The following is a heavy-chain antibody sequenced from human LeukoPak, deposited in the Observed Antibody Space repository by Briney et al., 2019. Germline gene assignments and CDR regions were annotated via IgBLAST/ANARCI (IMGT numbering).Heavy chain of an antibody. CDR1: GYTFTSYY. D-gene: IGHD6-13*01. Sequence: ASVKVSCKASGYTFTSYYMHWVRQAPGQGLEWMGIINPSGGSTSYAQKFQGRVTMTRDTSTSTVYMELSSLRSEDTAVYYCARTACPGIAAAMYYFDYWGQGTLVTVSS. CDR2: INPSGGST. J-gene: IGHJ4*02. CDR3: ARTACPGIAAAMYYFDY. V-gene: IGHV1-46*01.